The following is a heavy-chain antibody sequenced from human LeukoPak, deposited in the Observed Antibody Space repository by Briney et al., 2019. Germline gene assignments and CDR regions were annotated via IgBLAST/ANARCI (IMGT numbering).Heavy chain of an antibody. CDR2: ISYDETTN. J-gene: IGHJ4*02. D-gene: IGHD1-14*01. CDR1: GFTFSSYG. Sequence: GGSLRLSCAASGFTFSSYGMHWVRQAPGQGLEWVAVISYDETTNYYADSMNRRFTTSRDNYKNMLYLLMNRRTAEATAAYYFANPIGTSSTLDYWGEGTLVTVSS. CDR3: ANPIGTSSTLDY. V-gene: IGHV3-30*18.